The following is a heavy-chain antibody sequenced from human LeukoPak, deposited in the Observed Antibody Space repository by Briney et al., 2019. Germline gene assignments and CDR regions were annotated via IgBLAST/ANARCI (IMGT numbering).Heavy chain of an antibody. CDR3: ASPRVGAIAFDI. D-gene: IGHD1-26*01. Sequence: ASVKVSCKASGGTFSNYAISWVRQAPGQGLVWMGGIIPIFGTANYAQKFQGRVTITTDESTSTAYMELSSLRSEDTAVYYCASPRVGAIAFDIWGQGTMVTVSS. V-gene: IGHV1-69*05. CDR2: IIPIFGTA. J-gene: IGHJ3*02. CDR1: GGTFSNYA.